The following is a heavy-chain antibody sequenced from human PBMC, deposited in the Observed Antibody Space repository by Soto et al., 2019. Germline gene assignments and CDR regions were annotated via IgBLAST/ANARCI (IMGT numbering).Heavy chain of an antibody. Sequence: SETLSLTCTVSGGSISSSSYYWGWIRQPPGKGLEWIGSIYYSGSTYYNPSLKSRVTISVDTSKNQFSLKLSSVTAADTAVYYCARAFRDYYCGMDVWGQGTTVTVSS. V-gene: IGHV4-39*01. CDR1: GGSISSSSYY. CDR3: ARAFRDYYCGMDV. CDR2: IYYSGST. J-gene: IGHJ6*02.